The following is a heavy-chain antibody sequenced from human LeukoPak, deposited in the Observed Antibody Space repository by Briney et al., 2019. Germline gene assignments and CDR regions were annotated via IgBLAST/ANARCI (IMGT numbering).Heavy chain of an antibody. Sequence: GGSLRLSCAASGFTFSSSSMNWVRQAPGKGLEWVSAISGSGGSTYYADSVKGRFTISRDNSKNTLYLQMNSLRAEDTAVYYCAKVISGGGFDYWGQGTLVTVSS. J-gene: IGHJ4*02. D-gene: IGHD3-16*01. V-gene: IGHV3-23*01. CDR3: AKVISGGGFDY. CDR2: ISGSGGST. CDR1: GFTFSSSS.